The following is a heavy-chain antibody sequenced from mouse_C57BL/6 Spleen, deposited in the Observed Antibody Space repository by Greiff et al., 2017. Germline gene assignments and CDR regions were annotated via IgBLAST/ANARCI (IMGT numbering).Heavy chain of an antibody. CDR2: IHPNSGST. D-gene: IGHD2-4*01. CDR3: ARGYDYDVNWFAY. CDR1: GYTFTSYW. J-gene: IGHJ3*01. Sequence: VQLQQPGAELVKPGASVKLSCKASGYTFTSYWMHWVKQRPGQGLEWIGMIHPNSGSTNYNEKFKSKATLTVDKSSSTAYMQLSSLTSEDSAVYYCARGYDYDVNWFAYWGQGPLVTVSA. V-gene: IGHV1-64*01.